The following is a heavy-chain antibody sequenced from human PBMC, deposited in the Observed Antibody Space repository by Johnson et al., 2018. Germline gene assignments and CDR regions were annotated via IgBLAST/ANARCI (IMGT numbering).Heavy chain of an antibody. J-gene: IGHJ6*02. Sequence: QVQLVESGGGVVQPGRSLRLSCAASGFTFSSYGMHWVRQAPGKGLEWVAVIWYDGSNKYYADSVKGRFTISRDNYKNTLYLQMNSLRAEDTAVYYCARDFLRYSSSWYGMDVWGQGTTVTVSS. CDR1: GFTFSSYG. CDR2: IWYDGSNK. D-gene: IGHD6-13*01. CDR3: ARDFLRYSSSWYGMDV. V-gene: IGHV3-33*01.